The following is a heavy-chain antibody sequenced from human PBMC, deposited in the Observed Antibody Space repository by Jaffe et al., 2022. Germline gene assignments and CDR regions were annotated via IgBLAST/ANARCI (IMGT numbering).Heavy chain of an antibody. J-gene: IGHJ4*02. V-gene: IGHV3-43D*04. Sequence: EVQLVESGGVVVQPGGSLRLSCAASGFTFDDYAMHWVRQAPGKGLEWVSLISWDGGSTYYADSVKGRFTISRDNSKNSLYLQMNSLRAEDTALYYCAKDRPFLRTEYYFDYWGQGTLVTVSS. CDR3: AKDRPFLRTEYYFDY. D-gene: IGHD3-16*01. CDR2: ISWDGGST. CDR1: GFTFDDYA.